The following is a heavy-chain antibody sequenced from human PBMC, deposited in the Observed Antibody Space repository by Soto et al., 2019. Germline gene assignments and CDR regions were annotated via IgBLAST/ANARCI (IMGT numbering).Heavy chain of an antibody. CDR1: GYTFTSYG. V-gene: IGHV1-18*01. J-gene: IGHJ4*02. D-gene: IGHD2-2*02. CDR2: ISAYNGNA. CDR3: ARDSLVPAAIPVDY. Sequence: ASVKVSCKASGYTFTSYGISWVRQAPGQGLEWMGWISAYNGNANYAQKLQGRVTMTTDTSTSTAYMELRSLRSDDTAVYYCARDSLVPAAIPVDYWGQGTLVTVSS.